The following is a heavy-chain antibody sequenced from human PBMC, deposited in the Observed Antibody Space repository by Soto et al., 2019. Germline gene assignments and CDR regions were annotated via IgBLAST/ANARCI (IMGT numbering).Heavy chain of an antibody. J-gene: IGHJ4*02. Sequence: QITLKESGPTLVKPTQTLTLTCSFSGFSLSTGGVAVNWIRQSPGKAPEWLALIYWDGDKRYRPSLKNRLAITKDTSKNQVVLSMTDMDPVDTAIYYCAHRPITGAGTSFDFWGQGTLVTVSS. V-gene: IGHV2-5*02. D-gene: IGHD6-13*01. CDR1: GFSLSTGGVA. CDR3: AHRPITGAGTSFDF. CDR2: IYWDGDK.